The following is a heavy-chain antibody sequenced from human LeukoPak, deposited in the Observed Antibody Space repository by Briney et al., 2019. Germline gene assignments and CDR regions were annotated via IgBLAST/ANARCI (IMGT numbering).Heavy chain of an antibody. CDR1: GFTFSSYW. CDR2: IYSGGST. V-gene: IGHV3-66*01. J-gene: IGHJ6*02. Sequence: GGSLRLSCVVSGFTFSSYWMSWVRQAPGKGLEWVSVIYSGGSTYYADSVKGRFTISRDNSKNTLYLQMNSLRAEDTAVYYCASSGDPPPTFGMDVWGQGTTVTVSS. D-gene: IGHD4-17*01. CDR3: ASSGDPPPTFGMDV.